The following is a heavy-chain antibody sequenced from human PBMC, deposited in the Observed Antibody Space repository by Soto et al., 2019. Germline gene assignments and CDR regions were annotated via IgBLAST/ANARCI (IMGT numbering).Heavy chain of an antibody. CDR2: VYHNGGA. Sequence: SETLSLTCTVSGVSIHNSHSFWAWIRQPPGKGLQFIASVYHNGGAHYNSSLKSRVTISVDTANNQVSLRMRSLTAADTAFYYCGRVVEGATRHTDPDSWGQGTLVTVSS. D-gene: IGHD2-21*01. CDR3: GRVVEGATRHTDPDS. V-gene: IGHV4-39*01. CDR1: GVSIHNSHSF. J-gene: IGHJ5*01.